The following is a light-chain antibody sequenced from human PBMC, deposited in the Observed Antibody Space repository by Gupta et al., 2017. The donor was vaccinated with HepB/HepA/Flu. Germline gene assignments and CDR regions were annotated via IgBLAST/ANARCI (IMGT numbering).Light chain of an antibody. Sequence: QSALTPPASVSGPPGQSITISCTGTSSDVGRYNYVSWYQQHPGKAPKLMNYDVSNRPSGVYNRFSGSKSGNTAALTXSXLQAEDXADYYCSSYTSSSTLVFGGGTMLTVL. CDR3: SSYTSSSTLV. J-gene: IGLJ3*02. V-gene: IGLV2-14*01. CDR2: DVS. CDR1: SSDVGRYNY.